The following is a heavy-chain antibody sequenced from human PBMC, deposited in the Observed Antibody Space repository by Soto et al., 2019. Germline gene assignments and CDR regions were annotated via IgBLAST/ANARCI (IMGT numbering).Heavy chain of an antibody. J-gene: IGHJ4*02. V-gene: IGHV3-23*01. CDR3: AKDRNYPRDQFHY. CDR2: ISANGQGI. D-gene: IGHD1-7*01. Sequence: GGSLRLPCAPSGFTFSTYALSWIRQAPGKGLEWVSAISANGQGIYYADSVRGRFTISRDNSKNTIFLHMDSLRAEDTAVYYCAKDRNYPRDQFHYWGQGTLVTVSS. CDR1: GFTFSTYA.